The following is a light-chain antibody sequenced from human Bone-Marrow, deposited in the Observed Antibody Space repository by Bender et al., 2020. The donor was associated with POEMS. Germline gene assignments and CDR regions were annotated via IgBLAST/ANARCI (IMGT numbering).Light chain of an antibody. CDR1: SSDVGDYSY. V-gene: IGLV2-8*01. Sequence: QSALTQPPSASGSPGHSVTISCTGTSSDVGDYSYVSWFQQHPGKAPKLIISEGNKRPSGVSNRFSGSKSGNTASLTISGLQAEDEADYYCSSYAGGNPVIFGGGTKLTVL. J-gene: IGLJ2*01. CDR3: SSYAGGNPVI. CDR2: EGN.